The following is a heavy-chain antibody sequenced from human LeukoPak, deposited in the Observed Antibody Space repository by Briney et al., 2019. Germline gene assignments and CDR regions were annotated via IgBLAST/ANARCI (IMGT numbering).Heavy chain of an antibody. CDR2: ISSSGSTI. J-gene: IGHJ4*02. D-gene: IGHD2-21*02. CDR1: GFTFSDYY. Sequence: GGSLRLSCAASGFTFSDYYMSWIRQAPGKGLEWVSYISSSGSTIYYADSVRGRFTISGDNAKNSLYLQMNSLRAEDTAVYYCARVPLPAYCGGDCYMLDYWGQGTLVTVSS. CDR3: ARVPLPAYCGGDCYMLDY. V-gene: IGHV3-11*01.